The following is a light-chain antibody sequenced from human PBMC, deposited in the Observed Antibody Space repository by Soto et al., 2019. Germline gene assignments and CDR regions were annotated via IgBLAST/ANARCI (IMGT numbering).Light chain of an antibody. V-gene: IGKV1-8*01. Sequence: AIXMTQSPSSFSASTGDRVTITCRASQGISSYLAWYQQKPGKAPKLLLYAASTLQSGVPSRLSGSGSGTDFTRTISCLQSDAFAPYYSQQYYSYPQAFGPGTTVDIK. J-gene: IGKJ3*01. CDR1: QGISSY. CDR3: QQYYSYPQA. CDR2: AAS.